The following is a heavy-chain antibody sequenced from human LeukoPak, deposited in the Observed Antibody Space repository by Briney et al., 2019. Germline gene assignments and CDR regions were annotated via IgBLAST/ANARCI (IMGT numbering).Heavy chain of an antibody. CDR1: RFTFSSSW. J-gene: IGHJ4*02. CDR3: ARENRGYNYVYFDY. Sequence: GGSLRLSCTASRFTFSSSWMHWVRQAPGKGLVWVSRINSDGSTTNYADSVKGRFTISRDNAKNTLYLQMNSLRAEDTAVYYCARENRGYNYVYFDYWGQGALVTASS. V-gene: IGHV3-74*01. D-gene: IGHD5-18*01. CDR2: INSDGSTT.